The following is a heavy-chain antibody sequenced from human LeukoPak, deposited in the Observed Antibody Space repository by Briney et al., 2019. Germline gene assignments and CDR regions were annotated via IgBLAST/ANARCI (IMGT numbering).Heavy chain of an antibody. J-gene: IGHJ6*02. D-gene: IGHD1-14*01. CDR2: IGTAGDT. V-gene: IGHV3-13*01. CDR3: ARANGMAPAYYYGMDV. CDR1: GFTFSSYD. Sequence: GGSLRLSCAASGFTFSSYDMHWVRQATGKGLEWVSAIGTAGDTYYPGSVKGRFTISRENAKNSLYLQMNSLRAGDTAVYYCARANGMAPAYYYGMDVWGQGTTVTVSS.